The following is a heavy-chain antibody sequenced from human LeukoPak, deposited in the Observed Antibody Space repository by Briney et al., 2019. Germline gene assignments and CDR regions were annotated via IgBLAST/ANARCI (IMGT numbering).Heavy chain of an antibody. CDR3: AKDSEQLVQEGLWDY. D-gene: IGHD6-13*01. CDR2: ISGSGGST. V-gene: IGHV3-23*01. J-gene: IGHJ4*02. Sequence: GGSLRLSCAASGFTLSSYAMSWVRQAPGKGLEWVSAISGSGGSTYYADSVKGRFTISRDNSKNTLYLQMNSLRAEDTAVYYCAKDSEQLVQEGLWDYWGQGTLVTVSS. CDR1: GFTLSSYA.